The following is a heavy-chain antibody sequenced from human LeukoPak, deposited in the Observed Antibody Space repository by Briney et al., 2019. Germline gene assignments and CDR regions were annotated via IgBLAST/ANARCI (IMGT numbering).Heavy chain of an antibody. CDR1: GGTFSSYA. V-gene: IGHV1-69*13. D-gene: IGHD5-18*01. Sequence: ASVKVSCKASGGTFSSYAISWVRQAPGQGLEWVGGIIPIFGTANYAQKFQGRVTITADESTSTAYMELSSLRSEDTAVYYCARDEGYSYGVGFDYWGQGTLVTVSS. CDR2: IIPIFGTA. J-gene: IGHJ4*02. CDR3: ARDEGYSYGVGFDY.